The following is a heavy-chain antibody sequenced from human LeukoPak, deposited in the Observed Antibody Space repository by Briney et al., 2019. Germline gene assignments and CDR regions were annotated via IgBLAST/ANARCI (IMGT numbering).Heavy chain of an antibody. CDR3: ARGLGYDFWSGYPPFDY. CDR2: IYHSGIT. CDR1: GGSISSSSYY. J-gene: IGHJ4*02. V-gene: IGHV4-39*01. D-gene: IGHD3-3*01. Sequence: NPSETLSLTCTVSGGSISSSSYYWGWIRQPPGKGLEWIGSIYHSGITYYNPSLKTRVTMSLDTSKNQFSLKLTSVTAADTAVFYCARGLGYDFWSGYPPFDYWGQGTLVTVSS.